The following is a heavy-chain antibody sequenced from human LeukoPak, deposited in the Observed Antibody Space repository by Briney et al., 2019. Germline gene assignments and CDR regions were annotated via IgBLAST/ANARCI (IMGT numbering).Heavy chain of an antibody. CDR2: INSDGGTT. Sequence: QPGGSLRLSCAASGFTFRSYSMHWVRQAPGKGLVWVSRINSDGGTTSYADSVKGRFTISRDNAKNTLYLQMNSLRGEDTAVYYCTRSDWFDPWGQGTLVTVSS. V-gene: IGHV3-74*01. CDR3: TRSDWFDP. CDR1: GFTFRSYS. J-gene: IGHJ5*02.